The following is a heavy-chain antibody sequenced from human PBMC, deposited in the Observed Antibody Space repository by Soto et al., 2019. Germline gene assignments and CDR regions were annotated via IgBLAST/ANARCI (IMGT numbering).Heavy chain of an antibody. CDR1: GGSVSSGSYY. CDR2: IYYSGST. Sequence: QVQLQESGPGLVKPSETLSLTCTVSGGSVSSGSYYWSWVRQPPGKGLEGIGYIYYSGSTNYNPSLKSRVTISVDTSKNQCSLKLSSVTAADTAVYYCARASPYYDSSGPCFDYWGQGTLVTVSS. V-gene: IGHV4-61*01. D-gene: IGHD3-22*01. J-gene: IGHJ4*02. CDR3: ARASPYYDSSGPCFDY.